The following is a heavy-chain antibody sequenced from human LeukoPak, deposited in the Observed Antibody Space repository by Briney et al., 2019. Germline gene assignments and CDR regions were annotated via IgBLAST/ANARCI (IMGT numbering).Heavy chain of an antibody. CDR2: INDRGGYR. V-gene: IGHV3-23*01. CDR3: VRERDRGIEVADDFDY. D-gene: IGHD6-19*01. J-gene: IGHJ4*02. Sequence: GGSLRLSCAASGFTFSMYSMAWVRQALGKGLEWVSVINDRGGYRQDADSVKGRFTISRDNSQNTLFLQMNSLRAEDTAVYYCVRERDRGIEVADDFDYWGQGTLVTVSS. CDR1: GFTFSMYS.